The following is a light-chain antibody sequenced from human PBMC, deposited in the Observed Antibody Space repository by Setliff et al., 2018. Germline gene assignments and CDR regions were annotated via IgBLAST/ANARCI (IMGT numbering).Light chain of an antibody. J-gene: IGLJ1*01. CDR1: NSDVGGYKY. CDR3: CSYAGIYTYV. CDR2: DVS. V-gene: IGLV2-11*01. Sequence: LTQPRSVSGSPGQSVTISCTGTNSDVGGYKYVSWYQQHPGKAPRFMIYDVSKRPSGVPDRFSGSKSGNTASLTISGLQAEDEADYYCCSYAGIYTYVFGSGTKV.